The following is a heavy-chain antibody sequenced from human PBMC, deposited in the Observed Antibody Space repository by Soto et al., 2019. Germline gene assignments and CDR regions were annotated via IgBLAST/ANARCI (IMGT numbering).Heavy chain of an antibody. CDR1: GFTFSSYS. V-gene: IGHV3-21*01. CDR3: ARDFSPLSAWGDYYYYGMDV. D-gene: IGHD3-16*01. J-gene: IGHJ6*02. Sequence: SLRLSCAASGFTFSSYSMNWVRQAPGKGLEWVSSISSSSSYIYYADSVKGRFTISRDNAKNSLYLQMNSLRAEDTAVYYCARDFSPLSAWGDYYYYGMDVWGQGTTVTVSS. CDR2: ISSSSSYI.